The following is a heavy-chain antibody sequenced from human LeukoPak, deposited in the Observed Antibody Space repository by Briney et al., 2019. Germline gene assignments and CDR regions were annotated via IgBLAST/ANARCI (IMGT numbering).Heavy chain of an antibody. V-gene: IGHV1-69*01. CDR1: GGTFSSYA. Sequence: SVKVSCKASGGTFSSYAISWVRQAPGQGLEWMGGIIPIFGTANYAQKFQGRVTITADESTSTAYMELSSLRSEDTAVYYCARGGILRGYYYSGDAFDIWGQGTMVTVSS. D-gene: IGHD3-22*01. CDR3: ARGGILRGYYYSGDAFDI. CDR2: IIPIFGTA. J-gene: IGHJ3*02.